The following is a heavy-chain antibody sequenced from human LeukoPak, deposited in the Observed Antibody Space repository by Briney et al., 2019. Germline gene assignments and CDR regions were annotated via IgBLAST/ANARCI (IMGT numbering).Heavy chain of an antibody. V-gene: IGHV3-23*01. CDR2: IGGSGGRT. Sequence: GGSLRLSCAVSGITLSNYGMSWFRQAPGKGLEWVAGIGGSGGRTNYADSVKGRFTISGDNPKNTLFLQMNSLRAEDTAIYYCAKPVDGASVQRYFQHWGQGTLVTVSS. CDR1: GITLSNYG. CDR3: AKPVDGASVQRYFQH. D-gene: IGHD1-1*01. J-gene: IGHJ1*01.